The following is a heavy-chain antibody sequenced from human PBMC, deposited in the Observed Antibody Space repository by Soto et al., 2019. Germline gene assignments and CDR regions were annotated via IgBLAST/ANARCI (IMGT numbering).Heavy chain of an antibody. Sequence: QVQLVESGGGVVQPGRSLRLSCAASGFTFSSYGMHWVRQAPGKGLEWVAVISYDGSNKYYADSVKGRFTISRDNSKNTLYLQMNSLRAEDTAVYYCANAPHYYDSSGYRPYYYYGMDVWGQGTTVTVSS. CDR1: GFTFSSYG. D-gene: IGHD3-22*01. CDR3: ANAPHYYDSSGYRPYYYYGMDV. J-gene: IGHJ6*02. V-gene: IGHV3-30*18. CDR2: ISYDGSNK.